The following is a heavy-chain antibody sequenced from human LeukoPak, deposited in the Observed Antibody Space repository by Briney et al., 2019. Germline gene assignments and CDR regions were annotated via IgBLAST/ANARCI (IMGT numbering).Heavy chain of an antibody. J-gene: IGHJ6*02. V-gene: IGHV3-23*01. CDR3: AKVTGGDMITYGGLDV. CDR1: GFTFSNYA. Sequence: GGSLRLSCAASGFTFSNYATSWVRQAPGKGLEWVSAISGSGERTSGDSTYYADSVKGRFTISRDNSKNTLNLQMNSLRAEDTAVYFCAKVTGGDMITYGGLDVWGQGTTVTVSS. D-gene: IGHD3-16*01. CDR2: ISGSGERTSGDST.